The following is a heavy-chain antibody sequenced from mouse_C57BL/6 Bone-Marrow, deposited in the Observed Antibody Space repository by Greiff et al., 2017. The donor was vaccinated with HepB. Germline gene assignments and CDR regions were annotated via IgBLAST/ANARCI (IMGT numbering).Heavy chain of an antibody. Sequence: QVTLKLSGPGILQSSQTLSLTCSFSGFSLSTSGMGVSWLRQPSGKGLEWLAHIYWDDDKRYNPSLKSRLTISKDTSRNQVFLKITSVDTADTATDYCARRDYGSSSPYFDYWGQGTTLTVSS. CDR2: IYWDDDK. CDR3: ARRDYGSSSPYFDY. D-gene: IGHD1-1*01. V-gene: IGHV8-12*01. J-gene: IGHJ2*01. CDR1: GFSLSTSGMG.